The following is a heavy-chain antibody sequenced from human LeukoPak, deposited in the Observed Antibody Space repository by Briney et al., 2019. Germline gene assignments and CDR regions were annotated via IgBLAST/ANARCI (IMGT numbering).Heavy chain of an antibody. J-gene: IGHJ4*02. CDR3: ARLNQWELLFDY. CDR1: GGSISSSSYY. Sequence: SETLSLTCTVSGGSISSSSYYWGWIRQPPGKGLEWIGSIYYSGSTYYNPSLKSRVTISVGTSKNQFSLKLSSVTAADTAVYYCARLNQWELLFDYWGQGTLVTVSS. V-gene: IGHV4-39*01. CDR2: IYYSGST. D-gene: IGHD1-26*01.